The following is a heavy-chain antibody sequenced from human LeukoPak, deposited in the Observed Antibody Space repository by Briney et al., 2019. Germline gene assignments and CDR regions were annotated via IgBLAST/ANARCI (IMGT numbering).Heavy chain of an antibody. Sequence: GGSLRLSCAASGFTFSSYGMHWVRQAPGKGLEWVAVISYDGSNKYYADSVKGRFTISRDNSKNTLYLQMNSLRAEDTGLYYCVRWGTSCADGRCYPDYWGQGTLVTVSS. CDR2: ISYDGSNK. J-gene: IGHJ4*02. D-gene: IGHD1-26*01. V-gene: IGHV3-30*03. CDR3: VRWGTSCADGRCYPDY. CDR1: GFTFSSYG.